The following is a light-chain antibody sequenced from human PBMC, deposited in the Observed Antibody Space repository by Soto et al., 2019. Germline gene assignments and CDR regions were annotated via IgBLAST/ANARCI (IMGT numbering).Light chain of an antibody. J-gene: IGKJ1*01. CDR1: QSVSSSY. Sequence: EIVLTQSPGTLSLSPGERATLSCRASQSVSSSYLAWYQQKPGQAPRLLIYGASSRATGIPDRFSGSGSGTDSTVTISRLEPEGVAEDCCRVHVRSIRLRAFRQGTKVDIK. V-gene: IGKV3-20*01. CDR3: RVHVRSIRLRA. CDR2: GAS.